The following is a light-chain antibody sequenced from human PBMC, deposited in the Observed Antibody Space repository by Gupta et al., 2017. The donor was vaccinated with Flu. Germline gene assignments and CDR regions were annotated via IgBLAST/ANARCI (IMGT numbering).Light chain of an antibody. V-gene: IGKV3-20*01. Sequence: GTIYLAPGERATRFCGTMQGVKSRDLGWYQQKTGQAPRLLIFGTSRRATGLPDRFSGSWSETXFTLTIXRPEPEDFAVYYCQHDCTSPFTFGXGTKVDIK. J-gene: IGKJ3*01. CDR3: QHDCTSPFT. CDR1: QGVKSRD. CDR2: GTS.